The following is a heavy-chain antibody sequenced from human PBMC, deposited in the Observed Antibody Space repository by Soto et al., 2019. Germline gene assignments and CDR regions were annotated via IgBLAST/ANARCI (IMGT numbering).Heavy chain of an antibody. CDR2: IYYSGST. CDR1: GCSISSYY. CDR3: ARRGPANSFDP. J-gene: IGHJ5*02. Sequence: SESLSLACPVSGCSISSYYWSWIRQPPGKGLEWIGYIYYSGSTNYNPSLKSRVTISVDTSKNQFSLKLSSVTAADTAVYYCARRGPANSFDPWGQGTLVTVSS. D-gene: IGHD3-16*01. V-gene: IGHV4-59*01.